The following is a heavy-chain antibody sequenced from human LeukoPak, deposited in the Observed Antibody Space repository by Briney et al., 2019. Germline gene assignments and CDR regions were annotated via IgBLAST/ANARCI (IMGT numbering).Heavy chain of an antibody. J-gene: IGHJ6*02. Sequence: SETLSLTCAVYGGSFSGYYWSWIRQPPGKGLEWIGEINHSGSTNYNPSLKSRVTISVDTSKNQFSLKLSSVTTADTAVYYCARRIGRYCSSTSCYPYGMDVWGQGTTVTVSS. V-gene: IGHV4-34*01. CDR1: GGSFSGYY. CDR2: INHSGST. D-gene: IGHD2-2*01. CDR3: ARRIGRYCSSTSCYPYGMDV.